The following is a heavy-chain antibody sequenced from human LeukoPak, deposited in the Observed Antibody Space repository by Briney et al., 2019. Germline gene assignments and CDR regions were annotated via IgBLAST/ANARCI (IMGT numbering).Heavy chain of an antibody. J-gene: IGHJ4*02. D-gene: IGHD1-26*01. Sequence: GGSLRLSCAASGFTFGSYAMSWVRQAPGKGLEWVSAISGSGGSTYYADSVKGRFTISRDNSKNTLYLQMNSLRAEDTAVYYCAKGPHSGSYYYNYFDYWGQGTLVTVSS. CDR3: AKGPHSGSYYYNYFDY. CDR1: GFTFGSYA. V-gene: IGHV3-23*01. CDR2: ISGSGGST.